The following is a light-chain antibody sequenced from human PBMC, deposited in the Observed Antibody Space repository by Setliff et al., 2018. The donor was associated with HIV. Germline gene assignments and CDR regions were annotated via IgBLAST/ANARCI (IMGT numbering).Light chain of an antibody. Sequence: QSVLAQPASVSGSPGQSITISCTGTSSDVGAYNYVSWYQQPPGEAPKLIIYDVSKRPSGVPDRFSGSKSGDTASLTISGLQSEDEAVYYCCSYAGTYTYIFGTGTKVTVL. CDR3: CSYAGTYTYI. CDR1: SSDVGAYNY. J-gene: IGLJ1*01. CDR2: DVS. V-gene: IGLV2-11*01.